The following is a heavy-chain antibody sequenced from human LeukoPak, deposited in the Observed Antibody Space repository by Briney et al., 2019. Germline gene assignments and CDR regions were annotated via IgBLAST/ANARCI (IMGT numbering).Heavy chain of an antibody. J-gene: IGHJ4*02. CDR2: ISGSGDST. D-gene: IGHD6-19*01. V-gene: IGHV3-23*01. CDR1: GFTLRSYV. CDR3: ARSLRSGSVAFDY. Sequence: GGSLRLSCVASGFTLRSYVMNWVRQTPGKGLEWVSSISGSGDSTFYADSVKGRFSISRDNSKNTLYLQMNSLRAEDTAVYYCARSLRSGSVAFDYWGQGIPVTVSS.